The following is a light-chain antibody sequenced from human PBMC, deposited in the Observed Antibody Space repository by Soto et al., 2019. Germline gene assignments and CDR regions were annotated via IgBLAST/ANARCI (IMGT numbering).Light chain of an antibody. CDR3: TSYTSSSTYV. Sequence: LTQPASVSGSPGQSITISCTGTSSDVGGYNYVFWYQHPPGKAPKLMIYDVTNRPSGVSNRFSGSKSGNTASPTISGLQAEDEADYYCTSYTSSSTYVFGTGTKVTVL. V-gene: IGLV2-14*03. CDR1: SSDVGGYNY. J-gene: IGLJ1*01. CDR2: DVT.